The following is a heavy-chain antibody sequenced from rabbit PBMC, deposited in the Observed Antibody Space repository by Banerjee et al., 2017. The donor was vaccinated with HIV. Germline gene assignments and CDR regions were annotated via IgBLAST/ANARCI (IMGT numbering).Heavy chain of an antibody. Sequence: DLVKPGASLTLTCKASGFSFSNKYVMCWVRQAPGKGLELIACISTYDGTTYYASWAKGRFTISKTSSTVTLQMTSLTAADTATYFCARDLAGVIGWNFGLWGPGTLVTVS. J-gene: IGHJ6*01. CDR3: ARDLAGVIGWNFGL. D-gene: IGHD4-1*01. CDR2: ISTYDGTT. CDR1: GFSFSNKYV. V-gene: IGHV1S40*01.